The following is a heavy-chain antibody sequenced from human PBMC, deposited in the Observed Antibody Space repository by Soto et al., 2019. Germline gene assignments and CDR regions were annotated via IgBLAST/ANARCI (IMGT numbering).Heavy chain of an antibody. CDR3: ARDPIGYGGWFDP. D-gene: IGHD5-12*01. CDR1: GGSISGYY. J-gene: IGHJ5*02. Sequence: SETLSLTCTVSGGSISGYYWSLIRQPPGKGLEWIGYIYYSGSTNYNPSLKSRVTISVDTSKNQFSLKLSSVTAADTAVYYCARDPIGYGGWFDPWGQGTLVTVSS. V-gene: IGHV4-59*01. CDR2: IYYSGST.